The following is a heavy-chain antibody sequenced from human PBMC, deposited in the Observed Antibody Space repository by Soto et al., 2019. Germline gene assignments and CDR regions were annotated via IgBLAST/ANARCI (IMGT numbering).Heavy chain of an antibody. Sequence: GGSLRLSCAASGFTFSSYGMHWVRQAPGKGLEWVAVISYDGSNKYYADSVKGRFTISRDNSKNTLYLQMNSLRAEDTAVYYCAKGGVGYYYGMDVWGQGTTVTVSS. J-gene: IGHJ6*02. CDR1: GFTFSSYG. CDR2: ISYDGSNK. D-gene: IGHD2-8*02. V-gene: IGHV3-30*18. CDR3: AKGGVGYYYGMDV.